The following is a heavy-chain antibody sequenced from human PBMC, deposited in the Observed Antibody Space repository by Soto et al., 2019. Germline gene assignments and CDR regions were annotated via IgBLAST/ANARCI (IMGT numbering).Heavy chain of an antibody. CDR3: ARSGEFSASDYFGF. CDR2: ISWNSGRI. J-gene: IGHJ4*02. D-gene: IGHD3-10*01. CDR1: GFTFDDYG. Sequence: EVQLVQYGGGWVQPGRSLRLSCGASGFTFDDYGMHWVRQAPGKGLGWVSSISWNSGRIGYADSVKGRFTISRDNVKNSLYRQMNSLRAEDTALYYCARSGEFSASDYFGFWGQGTLVTVSS. V-gene: IGHV3-9*01.